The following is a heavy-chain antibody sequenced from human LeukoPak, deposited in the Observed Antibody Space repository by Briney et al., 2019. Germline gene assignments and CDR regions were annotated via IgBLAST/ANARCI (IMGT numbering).Heavy chain of an antibody. Sequence: GASVKVSCKVSGYTLTELSMHWVRQAPGKGLEWMGGFDPEDGETIYAQKFQGKVTMTEDTSTDTAYMELSSLRSDDTAVYYCARSPTGGYSSGWYGLDAFDIWGQGTMVTVSS. D-gene: IGHD6-19*01. CDR3: ARSPTGGYSSGWYGLDAFDI. V-gene: IGHV1-24*01. J-gene: IGHJ3*02. CDR2: FDPEDGET. CDR1: GYTLTELS.